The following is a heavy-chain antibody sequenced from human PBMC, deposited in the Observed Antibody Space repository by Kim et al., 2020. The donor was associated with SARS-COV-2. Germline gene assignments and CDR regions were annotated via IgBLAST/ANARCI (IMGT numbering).Heavy chain of an antibody. CDR1: GGSISSSSYY. D-gene: IGHD5-18*01. V-gene: IGHV4-39*01. CDR3: ARHEGGGYSYGYHPPHPGFDY. CDR2: IYYSGST. J-gene: IGHJ4*02. Sequence: SETLSLTCTVSGGSISSSSYYWGWIRQPPGKGLEWIGSIYYSGSTYYNPSLKSRVTISVDTSKNQFSLKLSSVTAADTAVYYCARHEGGGYSYGYHPPHPGFDYWGQGTLVTVSS.